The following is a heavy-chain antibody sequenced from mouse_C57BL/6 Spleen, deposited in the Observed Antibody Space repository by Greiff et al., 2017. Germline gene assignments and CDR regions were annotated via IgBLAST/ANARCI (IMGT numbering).Heavy chain of an antibody. CDR2: INYDGSST. CDR3: ARDMTGTYWYFDV. V-gene: IGHV5-16*01. Sequence: EVQLVESEGGLVQPGSSMKLSCTASGFTFSDYYMAWVRQVPEKGLEWVANINYDGSSTYYLDSLKSRFIISRDNAKNILYLQMSSLKSEDTATYYCARDMTGTYWYFDVWGTGTTVTVSS. CDR1: GFTFSDYY. D-gene: IGHD4-1*01. J-gene: IGHJ1*03.